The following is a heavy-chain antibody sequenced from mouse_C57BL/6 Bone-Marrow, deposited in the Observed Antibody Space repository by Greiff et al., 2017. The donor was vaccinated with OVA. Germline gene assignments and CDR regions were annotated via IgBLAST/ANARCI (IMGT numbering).Heavy chain of an antibody. CDR3: ATAYSNYSAY. V-gene: IGHV5-12*01. J-gene: IGHJ3*01. D-gene: IGHD2-5*01. CDR1: GFTFSDYY. Sequence: EVQVVQSGGGLVQPGGSLKLSCEASGFTFSDYYMYWVRQTPEKRLEWVAYISNGGGSTYYPDTVKGRFTISRDKANNTLYLQLSRLKSEDTAMYYCATAYSNYSAYWGQGTLVTVSA. CDR2: ISNGGGST.